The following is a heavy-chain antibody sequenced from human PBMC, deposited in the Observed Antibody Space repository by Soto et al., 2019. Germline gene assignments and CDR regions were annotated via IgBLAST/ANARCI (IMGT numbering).Heavy chain of an antibody. CDR1: GGSVSCYF. D-gene: IGHD3-16*01. CDR2: IHSSGTT. V-gene: IGHV4-59*02. CDR3: ARSGHTFGGVV. Sequence: PSETLSLTCTVSGGSVSCYFGSWIRQPPGKGLEYIGFIHSSGTTNYNTSLKSRVTVSVDTSKNQISLKLKSLTTADTAIYYCARSGHTFGGVVWGQGIPVTVSS. J-gene: IGHJ4*02.